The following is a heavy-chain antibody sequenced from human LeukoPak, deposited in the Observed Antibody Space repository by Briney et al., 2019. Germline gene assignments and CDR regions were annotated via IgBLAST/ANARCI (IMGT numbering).Heavy chain of an antibody. CDR2: IYYSGST. CDR3: ASSLVDYYDSSGYPDY. Sequence: SETLSLTCTVSGGSISSGDYYWSWIRQPPGKGLEWIGYIYYSGSTYYNPSLKSRVIISVDTSKNQFSLKLSSVTAADTAVYYCASSLVDYYDSSGYPDYWGQGTLVTVSS. J-gene: IGHJ4*02. D-gene: IGHD3-22*01. V-gene: IGHV4-30-4*01. CDR1: GGSISSGDYY.